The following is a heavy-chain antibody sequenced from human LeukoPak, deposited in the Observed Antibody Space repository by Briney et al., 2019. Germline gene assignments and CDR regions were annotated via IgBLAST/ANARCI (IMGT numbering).Heavy chain of an antibody. CDR2: IYPDDSDI. Sequence: GESLKISCKGSGYSFTNYWIGWVRQMPGEGLQWMGIIYPDDSDIRYSPSFQGQVTISADKSIITAYMQWSSLKASDTAMYYCARHGRGSRSPDAFDIWGQGTMVTVSS. J-gene: IGHJ3*02. V-gene: IGHV5-51*01. CDR3: ARHGRGSRSPDAFDI. CDR1: GYSFTNYW. D-gene: IGHD3-10*01.